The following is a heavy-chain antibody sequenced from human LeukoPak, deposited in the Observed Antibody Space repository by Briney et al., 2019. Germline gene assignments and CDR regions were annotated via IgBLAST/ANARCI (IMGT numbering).Heavy chain of an antibody. V-gene: IGHV4-34*01. CDR1: GGSFSGYY. D-gene: IGHD6-13*01. CDR2: INHSGST. J-gene: IGHJ6*02. CDR3: ARGRRSSSWYPYYYYGMDV. Sequence: SETLSLTCAVYGGSFSGYYWSWIRQPPGKGLEWIGEINHSGSTNYNPSLKSRVTISVDTSKNQFSLKLSSVTAADTAVYYCARGRRSSSWYPYYYYGMDVRGQGTTVTVSS.